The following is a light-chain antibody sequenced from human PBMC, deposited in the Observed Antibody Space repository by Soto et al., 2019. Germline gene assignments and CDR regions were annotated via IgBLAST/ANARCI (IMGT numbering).Light chain of an antibody. V-gene: IGKV3-15*01. CDR1: QSVSSS. Sequence: EIVMTQSPGTLSVSPGESATLSCRASQSVSSSLAWYQQIPGQAPRLLVYGASTRATGIPARFSGSGSGTEFTLTISSLQSEDFAVYYCQQYNDWPPLTFGGGTKVEI. J-gene: IGKJ4*01. CDR3: QQYNDWPPLT. CDR2: GAS.